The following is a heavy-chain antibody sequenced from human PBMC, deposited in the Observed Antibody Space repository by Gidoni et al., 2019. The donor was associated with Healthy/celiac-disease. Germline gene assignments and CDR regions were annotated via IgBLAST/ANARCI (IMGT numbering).Heavy chain of an antibody. J-gene: IGHJ3*02. Sequence: EVQLVESGGGLVKPGGSLSLSCAASGFPFSSYRINWVRQAPGKGLALVSSISSSSSYIYYADSVKGRFTISRDNAKNSLYLQMNSLRAEDTAVYYCARTYGDYSQYDAFDIWGQGTMVTVSS. CDR1: GFPFSSYR. V-gene: IGHV3-21*01. CDR3: ARTYGDYSQYDAFDI. CDR2: ISSSSSYI. D-gene: IGHD4-17*01.